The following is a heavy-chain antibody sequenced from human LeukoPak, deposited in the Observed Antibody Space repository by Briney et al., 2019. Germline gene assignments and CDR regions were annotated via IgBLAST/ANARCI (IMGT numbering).Heavy chain of an antibody. CDR3: TTPAAGPRAEYSLH. J-gene: IGHJ1*01. CDR2: ISSSSVYI. V-gene: IGHV3-21*01. D-gene: IGHD6-13*01. CDR1: GFTFSSYS. Sequence: GGSLRLSCVASGFTFSSYSMNRVRQAPGKGLEWVSSISSSSVYIYYADSVKGRFTTSRDNARNSLYLQMNSLRVEDTAIYYCTTPAAGPRAEYSLHWGQGTLVTVSS.